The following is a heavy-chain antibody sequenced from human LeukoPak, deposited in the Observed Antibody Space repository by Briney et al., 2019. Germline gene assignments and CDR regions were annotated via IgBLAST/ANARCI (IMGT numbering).Heavy chain of an antibody. D-gene: IGHD5/OR15-5a*01. CDR1: GFTFSSYA. Sequence: GGSLRLSCAASGFTFSSYAMSWVRQAPGKGLEWVSAISGSGGSTYYADSVKGRSTISRDNSKNTLYLQMNSLRAEDTAVYYCAKDLGSVDYFDYWGQGTLVTVSS. J-gene: IGHJ4*02. CDR2: ISGSGGST. CDR3: AKDLGSVDYFDY. V-gene: IGHV3-23*01.